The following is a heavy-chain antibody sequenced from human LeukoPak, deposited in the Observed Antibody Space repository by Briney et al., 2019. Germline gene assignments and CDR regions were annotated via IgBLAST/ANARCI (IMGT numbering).Heavy chain of an antibody. CDR1: GGSISSSSYY. CDR3: ARRRTTDDAFDI. V-gene: IGHV4-39*01. CDR2: IYYSGST. D-gene: IGHD4-17*01. J-gene: IGHJ3*02. Sequence: SETLSLTCTVSGGSISSSSYYWGWIRQPPGKGLEWIGSIYYSGSTYYNPSLKSRVTISADTSKNQFSLKLSSVTAADTAVYYCARRRTTDDAFDIWGQGTMVTVSS.